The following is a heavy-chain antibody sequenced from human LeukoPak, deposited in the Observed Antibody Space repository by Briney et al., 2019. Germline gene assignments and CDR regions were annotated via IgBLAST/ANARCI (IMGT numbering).Heavy chain of an antibody. J-gene: IGHJ4*02. CDR1: GDSISSPKW. D-gene: IGHD2-15*01. Sequence: SETPSLTCAVSGDSISSPKWWSWVRQPPGKGREWIGEVYHSGSANYNSSVKSRVTISVDKSKNQFSLRLTSATAADTAVYYCARDLRGIVAPPRWGQGTLVSVSS. V-gene: IGHV4-4*02. CDR2: VYHSGSA. CDR3: ARDLRGIVAPPR.